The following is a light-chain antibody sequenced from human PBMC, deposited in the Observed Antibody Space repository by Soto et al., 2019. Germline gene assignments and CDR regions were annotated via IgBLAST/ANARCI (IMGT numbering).Light chain of an antibody. J-gene: IGLJ1*01. Sequence: ALTQPASVSGSPGQSITISCTGTSSDVGGYNYVSWYQQHPGKAPKLMIYDVSNRPSGVSNRFSGSKSGNTASLTISGLQAEDEADYYCSSYTSSWVFGTGTKVTVL. CDR1: SSDVGGYNY. CDR2: DVS. CDR3: SSYTSSWV. V-gene: IGLV2-14*01.